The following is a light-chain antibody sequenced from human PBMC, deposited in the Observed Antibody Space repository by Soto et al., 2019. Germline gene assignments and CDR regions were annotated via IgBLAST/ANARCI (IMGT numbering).Light chain of an antibody. CDR3: AAWDDVLTGVI. CDR1: SSNVGSNT. Sequence: QPVLTQPPSASGTPGQTVTISCSGSSSNVGSNTVNWYQHLAGTAPKLLIYRNEKRPSGVPARFSGSKSGTSASLAISGLQSDDEADYFCAAWDDVLTGVIFGGGTQLTVL. V-gene: IGLV1-44*01. J-gene: IGLJ2*01. CDR2: RNE.